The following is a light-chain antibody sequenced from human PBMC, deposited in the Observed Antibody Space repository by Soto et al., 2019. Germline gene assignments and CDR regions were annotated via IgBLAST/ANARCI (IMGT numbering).Light chain of an antibody. CDR1: SSNIGNNG. J-gene: IGLJ3*02. Sequence: QSVLTQPPSASEAPRQRVTISCSGSSSNIGNNGVNWYQQIPGKTPKLVIYYDGLLPPWVSDRLSASKSDTSASLAISGGQYDDEADYYCAAWDANFNSWVFGGGTKLTVL. CDR3: AAWDANFNSWV. V-gene: IGLV1-36*01. CDR2: YDG.